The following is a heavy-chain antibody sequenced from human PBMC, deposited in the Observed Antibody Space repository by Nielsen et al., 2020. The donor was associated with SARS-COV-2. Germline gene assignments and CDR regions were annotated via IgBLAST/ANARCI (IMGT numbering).Heavy chain of an antibody. Sequence: GESLKISCAASGFTFSSYGMHWVRQAPGKGLEWVAFIRYDGSNKYYADSVKGRFTISRDNSKNTLYLQMNSLRAEDTAVYYCATKKGGGLLGGGMDVWGQGTTVTVSS. J-gene: IGHJ6*02. CDR2: IRYDGSNK. CDR3: ATKKGGGLLGGGMDV. D-gene: IGHD3-16*01. V-gene: IGHV3-30*02. CDR1: GFTFSSYG.